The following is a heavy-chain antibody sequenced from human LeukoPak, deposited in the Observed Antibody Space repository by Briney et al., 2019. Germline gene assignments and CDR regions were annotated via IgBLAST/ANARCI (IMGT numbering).Heavy chain of an antibody. D-gene: IGHD6-13*01. J-gene: IGHJ6*03. CDR1: EYSVSSNSAA. Sequence: SQTLSLTCAISEYSVSSNSAAWNWIRQSPSRGLEWLGRTYYRSKWYYDYVVSVKSRITINPDTSKNQFSLQLNSVTPEDTAVYYCARGPQLVDYYYIDVWGKGTTVTVSS. CDR2: TYYRSKWYY. V-gene: IGHV6-1*01. CDR3: ARGPQLVDYYYIDV.